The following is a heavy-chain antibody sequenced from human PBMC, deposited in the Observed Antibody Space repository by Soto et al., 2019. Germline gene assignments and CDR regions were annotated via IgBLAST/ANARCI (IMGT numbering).Heavy chain of an antibody. J-gene: IGHJ6*03. CDR3: ASYSSSDPQDYYYYMDV. Sequence: QVQLQESGPGLVKPSQTLSLTCTVSGGSISSGDYYWSWIRQPPGKGLEWIGYIYYSGSTYYNPSLKSRVTISVDTSTNQFSLKLSSVTAADTAVYYCASYSSSDPQDYYYYMDVWGKGTTVHVSS. D-gene: IGHD6-6*01. CDR2: IYYSGST. CDR1: GGSISSGDYY. V-gene: IGHV4-30-4*01.